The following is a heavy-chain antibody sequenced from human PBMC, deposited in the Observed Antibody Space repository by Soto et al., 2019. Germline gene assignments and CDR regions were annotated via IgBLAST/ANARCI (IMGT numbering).Heavy chain of an antibody. D-gene: IGHD5-18*01. V-gene: IGHV3-33*01. Sequence: SLRLSCAASGFTFSSYGMHWVRQAPGKGLEWVAVIWYDGSNKYYADSVKGRFTISRDNSKNTLYLQMNSLRAEDTAVYYCARDPYVDTAMVHYGMDVWGQGTTVTVSS. CDR2: IWYDGSNK. CDR1: GFTFSSYG. CDR3: ARDPYVDTAMVHYGMDV. J-gene: IGHJ6*02.